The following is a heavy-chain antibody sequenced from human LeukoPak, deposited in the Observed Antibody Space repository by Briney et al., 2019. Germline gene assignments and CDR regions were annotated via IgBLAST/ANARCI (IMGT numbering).Heavy chain of an antibody. J-gene: IGHJ3*02. D-gene: IGHD3-3*01. V-gene: IGHV4-4*07. CDR2: IYTSGST. Sequence: SETLSLTCTVSGGSISSYYWSWIRQPAGKGLEWIGRIYTSGSTKYNPSLKSRVTMSVETSKNQLSLKLSSVTAADTAVYYCAREGYYDFWSGYYSAITGTTEGAFDIWGQGTMVTVSS. CDR3: AREGYYDFWSGYYSAITGTTEGAFDI. CDR1: GGSISSYY.